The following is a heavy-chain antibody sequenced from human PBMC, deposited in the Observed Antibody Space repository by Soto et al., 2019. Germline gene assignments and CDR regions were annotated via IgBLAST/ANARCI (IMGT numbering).Heavy chain of an antibody. V-gene: IGHV3-23*01. CDR1: GFTFSLYA. CDR3: AKDGSTTWNFYFDS. CDR2: ITSSGHST. D-gene: IGHD2-2*01. Sequence: GGSLRLSCAASGFTFSLYAMSWVRHAPGKGLEWVSAITSSGHSTYYADSVKGRFTISRDNSKSTLYLQMNSLRADDTALYYCAKDGSTTWNFYFDSWGQGILVTVSS. J-gene: IGHJ4*02.